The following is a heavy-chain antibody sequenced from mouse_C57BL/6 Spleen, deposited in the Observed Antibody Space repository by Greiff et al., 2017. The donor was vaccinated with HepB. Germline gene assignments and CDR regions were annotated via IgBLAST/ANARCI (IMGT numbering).Heavy chain of an antibody. J-gene: IGHJ1*03. Sequence: EVQRVESGGGLVKPGGSLKLSCAASGFTFSSYAMSWVRQTPEKRLEWVATISDGGSYTYYPDNVKGRFTISRDNAKNNLYLQMSHLKSEDTAMYYCARDSRGYFDVWGTGTTVTVSS. CDR3: ARDSRGYFDV. CDR2: ISDGGSYT. V-gene: IGHV5-4*01. CDR1: GFTFSSYA.